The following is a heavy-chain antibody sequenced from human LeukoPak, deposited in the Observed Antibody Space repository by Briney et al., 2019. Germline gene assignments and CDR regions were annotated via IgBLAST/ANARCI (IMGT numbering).Heavy chain of an antibody. D-gene: IGHD6-13*01. J-gene: IGHJ4*02. CDR2: ITASAAST. CDR1: GFTFSGFW. V-gene: IGHV3-23*01. CDR3: AKDRRGPAAGTWYFES. Sequence: GGSLRLSCAVSGFTFSGFWMSWSRQAPGKGLEWVSAITASAASTYYADSVKGRFTISRDNSKNTLYLQMNSLRAEDTAIYYCAKDRRGPAAGTWYFESWGQGNLVTVSS.